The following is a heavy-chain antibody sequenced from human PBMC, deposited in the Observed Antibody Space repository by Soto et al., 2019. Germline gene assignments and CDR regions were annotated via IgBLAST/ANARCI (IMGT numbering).Heavy chain of an antibody. Sequence: QVQLVESGGGVVQPGRSLRLSCAASGFTFSSYGMHWVRQAPGKGLEWVAVIWYDGSNKYYADSVKGRFTISRDNSKNTLYLQMNSLRAEDTAVYYCARDRVRRIVGAFDYWGQGTLVTVSS. CDR1: GFTFSSYG. CDR2: IWYDGSNK. J-gene: IGHJ4*02. CDR3: ARDRVRRIVGAFDY. V-gene: IGHV3-33*01. D-gene: IGHD1-26*01.